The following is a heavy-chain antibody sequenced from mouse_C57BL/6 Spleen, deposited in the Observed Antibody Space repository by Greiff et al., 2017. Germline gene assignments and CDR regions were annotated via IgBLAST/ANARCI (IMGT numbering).Heavy chain of an antibody. D-gene: IGHD1-1*01. Sequence: EVQLQQSGPELVKPGASVKMSCKASGYTFTDYNMHWVKQSHGKSLEWIGYINPNNGGTSYNQKFKGKATLTVNKSSSTAYMELRSLTSEDSAVYYGARVLYGSSPAWFAYWGQGTLVTVSA. CDR3: ARVLYGSSPAWFAY. V-gene: IGHV1-22*01. J-gene: IGHJ3*01. CDR1: GYTFTDYN. CDR2: INPNNGGT.